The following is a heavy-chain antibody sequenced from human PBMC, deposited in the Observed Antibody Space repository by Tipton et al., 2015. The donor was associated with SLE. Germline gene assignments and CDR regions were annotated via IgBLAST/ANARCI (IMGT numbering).Heavy chain of an antibody. CDR1: GYTFTSSD. V-gene: IGHV1-8*03. CDR2: INPNSGNT. CDR3: ARDGLIAVAGFDY. Sequence: QSGPEVKKPGASVKVSCKTSGYTFTSSDINWVRQASGQGLEWMGWINPNSGNTGSAQKFQGRVTFTRNTSISTAYMELSRLTSEDTAVYYCARDGLIAVAGFDYWGQGTLVTASS. J-gene: IGHJ4*02. D-gene: IGHD6-19*01.